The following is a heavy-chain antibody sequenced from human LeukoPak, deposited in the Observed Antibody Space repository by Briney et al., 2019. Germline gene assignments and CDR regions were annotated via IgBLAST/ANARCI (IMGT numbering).Heavy chain of an antibody. V-gene: IGHV3-21*01. Sequence: GGSLRLSCAASGFTFSSYSMNWVRQAPGKGLEWVSSISSSSSYIYYADSVKGRFTISRDNAKNSLYLQMNSLRAEDTAVYYCARGCSSTSCYGHYMDVWDKGTTVTVSS. D-gene: IGHD2-2*01. J-gene: IGHJ6*03. CDR2: ISSSSSYI. CDR1: GFTFSSYS. CDR3: ARGCSSTSCYGHYMDV.